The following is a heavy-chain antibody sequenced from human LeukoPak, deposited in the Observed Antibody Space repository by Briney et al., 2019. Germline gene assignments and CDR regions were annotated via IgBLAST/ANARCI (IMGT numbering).Heavy chain of an antibody. J-gene: IGHJ4*02. Sequence: ASVKVSCKASGYTFTSYDIIWVRQASGQGLEWMGWMNPNSGHTGYAQKFQGRVTMTRTTSISTAYLELTSLTSEDSAVYYCARSIVGVRKRNDYWGQGTLVTVSS. CDR3: ARSIVGVRKRNDY. V-gene: IGHV1-8*01. D-gene: IGHD1-26*01. CDR2: MNPNSGHT. CDR1: GYTFTSYD.